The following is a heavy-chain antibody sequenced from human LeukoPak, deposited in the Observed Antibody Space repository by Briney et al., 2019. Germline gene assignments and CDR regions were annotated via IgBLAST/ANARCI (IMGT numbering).Heavy chain of an antibody. CDR3: ARGRPYYYGSGSYSV. D-gene: IGHD3-10*01. Sequence: VASVKVSCKASGYTFTSYGISWVRQAPGQGLEWMGWISAYNGNTNYAQKFQGRVTMTRNTSISTAYMELSSLRSEDTAVYYCARGRPYYYGSGSYSVWGQGTLVTVSS. CDR2: ISAYNGNT. J-gene: IGHJ4*02. CDR1: GYTFTSYG. V-gene: IGHV1-18*01.